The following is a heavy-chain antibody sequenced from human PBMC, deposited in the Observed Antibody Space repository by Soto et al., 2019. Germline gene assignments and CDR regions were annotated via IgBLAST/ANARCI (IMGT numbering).Heavy chain of an antibody. Sequence: SETLSLTCTVSGDSIRRGGYYWSWIRQHPGKGLEWIGYIFYSGTTYYNPSLKGRISISVDTSENHFSLSLTSVTAADTAVYYCARVQPYDYGANSGWLDPWGQGTLVTVSS. CDR3: ARVQPYDYGANSGWLDP. CDR1: GDSIRRGGYY. D-gene: IGHD4-17*01. V-gene: IGHV4-31*03. J-gene: IGHJ5*02. CDR2: IFYSGTT.